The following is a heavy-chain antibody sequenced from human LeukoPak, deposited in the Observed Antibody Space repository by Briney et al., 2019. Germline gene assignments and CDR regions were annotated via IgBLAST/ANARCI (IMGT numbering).Heavy chain of an antibody. V-gene: IGHV1-69*05. CDR3: ARGPYCSGGRCYSVTATEPAY. D-gene: IGHD2-15*01. CDR1: GGTFSSYA. Sequence: SVKVSCEASGGTFSSYAISWVRQAPGQGLEWMGGIIRICGTANYAQKFQGRVTITTDESTSTAYMELSSLRSEDTAVYYCARGPYCSGGRCYSVTATEPAYWGQGTLVTVSS. CDR2: IIRICGTA. J-gene: IGHJ4*02.